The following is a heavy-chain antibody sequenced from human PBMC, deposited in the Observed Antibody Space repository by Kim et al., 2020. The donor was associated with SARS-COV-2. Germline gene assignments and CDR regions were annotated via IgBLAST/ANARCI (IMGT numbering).Heavy chain of an antibody. D-gene: IGHD5-12*01. Sequence: PSFQGHVTISADKSISTAYLQWSSLKASDTAMYYCARENWGGYNTQPVDYWGQGTLVTVSS. CDR3: ARENWGGYNTQPVDY. J-gene: IGHJ4*02. V-gene: IGHV5-10-1*01.